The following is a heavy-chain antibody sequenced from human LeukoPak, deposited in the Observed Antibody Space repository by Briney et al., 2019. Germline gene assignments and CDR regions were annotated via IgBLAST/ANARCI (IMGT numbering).Heavy chain of an antibody. Sequence: PSETLSLTCTVSGGSISSYYWSWTRQPPGKGLEWIGYIYYSGSAIYSPSLKSRVTISVDTSKNQFSLRLSSVTAADTAVYYCARGPEWYYFDYWGQGTLVTVSS. J-gene: IGHJ4*02. CDR3: ARGPEWYYFDY. V-gene: IGHV4-59*08. D-gene: IGHD3-3*01. CDR1: GGSISSYY. CDR2: IYYSGSA.